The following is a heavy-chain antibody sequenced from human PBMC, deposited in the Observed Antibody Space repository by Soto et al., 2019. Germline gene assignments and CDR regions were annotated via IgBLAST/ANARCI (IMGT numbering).Heavy chain of an antibody. CDR1: GGSISSYY. V-gene: IGHV4-59*08. CDR3: ARLYDYGSAPDY. J-gene: IGHJ4*02. CDR2: IYYSGST. D-gene: IGHD5-12*01. Sequence: SETLSLTCTVSGGSISSYYWSWIRQPPGKGLEWIGYIYYSGSTNYNPSLKSRVTISVDTSKNQFSLKLSSVTAADTAVYYCARLYDYGSAPDYWGQGTLVTVSS.